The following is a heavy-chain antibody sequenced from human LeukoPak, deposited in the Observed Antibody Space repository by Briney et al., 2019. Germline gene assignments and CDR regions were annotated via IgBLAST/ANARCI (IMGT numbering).Heavy chain of an antibody. V-gene: IGHV4-34*01. J-gene: IGHJ4*02. CDR1: GGSFSGYY. CDR3: ARLGGATSPFGY. D-gene: IGHD1-26*01. CDR2: INHSGST. Sequence: SETLSLTCAVYGGSFSGYYWSWIRQPPGKGLEWIGEINHSGSTNYNPSLKSRVTISVDTSKNQFSLKLSSVTAADTAVYYCARLGGATSPFGYWGQGTLVTVSS.